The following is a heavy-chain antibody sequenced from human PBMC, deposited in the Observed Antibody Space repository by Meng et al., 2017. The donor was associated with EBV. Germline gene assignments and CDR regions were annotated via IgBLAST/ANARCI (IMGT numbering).Heavy chain of an antibody. Sequence: GVVVKKPGSLAKVYVKAVGGAFTTIASRWWRQASGQGREWMGGIIPIFGTSNYAQKVQGRGTITADKSTSTAYMELSSLRSEDTAVYYCARAEIAAAGRLDYWGQGTLVTVSS. J-gene: IGHJ4*02. V-gene: IGHV1-69*06. CDR2: IIPIFGTS. CDR3: ARAEIAAAGRLDY. D-gene: IGHD6-13*01. CDR1: GGAFTTIA.